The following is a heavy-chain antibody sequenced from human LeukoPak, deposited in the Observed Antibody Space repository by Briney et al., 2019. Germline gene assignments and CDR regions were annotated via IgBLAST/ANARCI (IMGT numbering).Heavy chain of an antibody. Sequence: GGSLTLSCAASGFTFNIYWMHWVRQAPGKGLVWVSRINSDGSGTIYADSVKGRFTIYRDNAKNTLYLQMNSLRAEDTAVYYCARLSSGYSQFDYWGQGTLVTVSS. CDR2: INSDGSGT. CDR1: GFTFNIYW. CDR3: ARLSSGYSQFDY. V-gene: IGHV3-74*01. J-gene: IGHJ4*02. D-gene: IGHD3-22*01.